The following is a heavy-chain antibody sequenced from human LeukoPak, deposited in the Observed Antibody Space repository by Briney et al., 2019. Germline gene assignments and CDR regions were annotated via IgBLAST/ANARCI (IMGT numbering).Heavy chain of an antibody. CDR3: VTESGTYSGTCFDY. Sequence: YIRSSSNTIYYADSVKGRFTISRDNAKNSLYLQMNSLRAEDTAVYYCVTESGTYSGTCFDYWGQGTLVTVSS. CDR2: IRSSSNTI. J-gene: IGHJ4*02. V-gene: IGHV3-48*01. D-gene: IGHD1-26*01.